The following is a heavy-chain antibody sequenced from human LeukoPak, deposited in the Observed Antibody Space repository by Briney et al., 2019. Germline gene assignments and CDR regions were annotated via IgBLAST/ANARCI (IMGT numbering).Heavy chain of an antibody. CDR3: ARVYSSSWSRFDY. CDR1: GYSISSGHY. J-gene: IGHJ4*02. D-gene: IGHD6-13*01. CDR2: IYHSGST. Sequence: PSETVSLTCAVSGYSISSGHYWGWIRQPPGKGLEWIGIIYHSGSTYYNSSLKSRVNISLDASKNQFSLKLSSVTAADTAVYYCARVYSSSWSRFDYWGQGTLVTVSS. V-gene: IGHV4-38-2*01.